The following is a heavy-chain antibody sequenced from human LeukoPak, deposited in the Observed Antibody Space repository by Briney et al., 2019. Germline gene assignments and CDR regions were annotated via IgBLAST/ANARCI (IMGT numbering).Heavy chain of an antibody. CDR2: MNPNSGNT. V-gene: IGHV1-8*02. Sequence: ASVKVSCKASGYTFTSYYMHWVRQATGQGLEWMGWMNPNSGNTGYAQKFQGRVTMTRNTSISTAYMELSSLRSEDTAVYYCARGLGYCSGGSCSHFDYWGREPWSSSPQ. J-gene: IGHJ4*02. D-gene: IGHD2-15*01. CDR1: GYTFTSYY. CDR3: ARGLGYCSGGSCSHFDY.